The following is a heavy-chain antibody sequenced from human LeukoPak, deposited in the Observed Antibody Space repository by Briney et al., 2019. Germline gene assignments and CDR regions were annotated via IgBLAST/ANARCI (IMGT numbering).Heavy chain of an antibody. V-gene: IGHV3-30-3*01. Sequence: PGGSLRLSCAASGFRFSNYAMHWVRQAPGKGLEWVTLISYDGYDKSYADSVRGRFTISRDNSKNTLYLQMNSLRAEDTAVYYCARDPNSSGWPNPNWFDPWGQGTLVTVSS. J-gene: IGHJ5*02. D-gene: IGHD6-19*01. CDR3: ARDPNSSGWPNPNWFDP. CDR2: ISYDGYDK. CDR1: GFRFSNYA.